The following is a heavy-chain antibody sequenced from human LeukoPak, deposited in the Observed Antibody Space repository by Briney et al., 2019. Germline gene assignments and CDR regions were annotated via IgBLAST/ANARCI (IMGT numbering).Heavy chain of an antibody. CDR2: IYYSGTT. CDR3: ASLELIGEKRGAFHT. CDR1: SGSISSYY. Sequence: SETLSLTCTVSSGSISSYYWSWIRQPPGKELEWIGYIYYSGTTNYNPSLNSRVTISLDASNKQLSLTLNSVTAADAAVYYCASLELIGEKRGAFHTWGQGTMVTVSS. D-gene: IGHD1-26*01. V-gene: IGHV4-59*01. J-gene: IGHJ3*02.